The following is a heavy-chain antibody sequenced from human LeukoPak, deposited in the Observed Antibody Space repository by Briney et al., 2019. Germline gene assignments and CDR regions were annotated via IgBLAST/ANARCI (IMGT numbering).Heavy chain of an antibody. Sequence: ASVTVSYKASGYTFNDYYMHWVRQAPGQRLEWMGWINPNSGGTNYAQKFQGRVTMTRDTSISTAYMELSRLRSDDTAVYYCARYGSGSSNLFDYWGQGTLVTVSS. J-gene: IGHJ4*02. CDR2: INPNSGGT. CDR1: GYTFNDYY. V-gene: IGHV1-2*02. CDR3: ARYGSGSSNLFDY. D-gene: IGHD3-10*01.